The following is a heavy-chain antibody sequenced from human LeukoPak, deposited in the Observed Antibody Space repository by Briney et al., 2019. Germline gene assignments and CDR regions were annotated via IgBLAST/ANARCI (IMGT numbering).Heavy chain of an antibody. V-gene: IGHV3-33*01. D-gene: IGHD3-22*01. CDR1: GFTFSSYG. J-gene: IGHJ6*02. Sequence: GGSLRLACAASGFTFSSYGMHWVRQAPGKGLEWVAVIWYDGSNKYYADSVKGRFTISRDNSKNTLYLQMNSLRAEDTALYYCAREYYYDSSGYSLYYYYGMDVWGQGTTVTVSS. CDR3: AREYYYDSSGYSLYYYYGMDV. CDR2: IWYDGSNK.